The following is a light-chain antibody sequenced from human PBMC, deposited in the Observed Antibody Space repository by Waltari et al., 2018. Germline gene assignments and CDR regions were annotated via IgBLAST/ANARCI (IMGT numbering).Light chain of an antibody. CDR1: KSVLSSSNNKNY. Sequence: DIVMTHAPDSLAVSRGARATMYCKSSKSVLSSSNNKNYLAWYQQKPGQPPKLLIYWASTRESVVPDRFSGSGSGTVFTLAISSLQAEDVAVYYCQQYYDTPITFGPGTKVDI. CDR3: QQYYDTPIT. V-gene: IGKV4-1*01. J-gene: IGKJ3*01. CDR2: WAS.